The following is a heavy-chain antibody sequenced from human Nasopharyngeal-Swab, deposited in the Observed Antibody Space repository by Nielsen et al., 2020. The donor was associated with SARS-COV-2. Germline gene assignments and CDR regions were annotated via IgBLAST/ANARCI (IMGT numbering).Heavy chain of an antibody. J-gene: IGHJ4*02. CDR2: IYHSGST. D-gene: IGHD2-2*01. V-gene: IGHV4-4*02. CDR3: AGIPADVVVPAARWWGFDY. Sequence: VRQAPGKGLEWIGEIYHSGSTNYNPSLKSRVTISVDKSKNQFSLKLSSVPAADTTVFYCAGIPADVVVPAARWWGFDYWGQGTLVTVSS.